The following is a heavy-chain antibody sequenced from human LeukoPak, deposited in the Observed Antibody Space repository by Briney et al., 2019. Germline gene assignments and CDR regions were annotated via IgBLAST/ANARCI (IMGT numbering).Heavy chain of an antibody. Sequence: SETLSLTCTVSVGSISSYYWSRIRQPPGKGLEWIGYIYYSGSTNYNPSLKSRVTISIDTSKNQFSLKLSSVTAADTAMYYCASHYGSGFDYWGQGTLVTVSS. CDR1: VGSISSYY. J-gene: IGHJ4*02. D-gene: IGHD3-10*01. V-gene: IGHV4-59*01. CDR2: IYYSGST. CDR3: ASHYGSGFDY.